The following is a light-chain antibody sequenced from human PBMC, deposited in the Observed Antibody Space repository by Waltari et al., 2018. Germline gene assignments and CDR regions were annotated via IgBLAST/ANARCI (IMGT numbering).Light chain of an antibody. CDR2: EGS. J-gene: IGLJ2*01. CDR3: CSYAGSSTFEV. CDR1: SSDVGSYNL. V-gene: IGLV2-23*03. Sequence: QSALTRPASVSGSPGQSITTPFTGTSSDVGSYNLLSWYQQHPGKAPKLMLYEGSKRPSGVSNRFSGSKSGKTASLRFSGLQAEDEADYYCCSYAGSSTFEVFGGGTKLTVL.